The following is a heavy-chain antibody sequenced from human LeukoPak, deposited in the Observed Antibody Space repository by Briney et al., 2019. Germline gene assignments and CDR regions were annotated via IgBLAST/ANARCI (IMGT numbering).Heavy chain of an antibody. Sequence: SETLSLTCAVYGGSFRGYYWSWIRQPPGKGLEWIGEINHSGSSNYNPSLKSRVTISLDTSKNQFSLNLSSVTAADTAVYYCAREGYCSGTSCYNFNYWGQGTLVTVSS. CDR3: AREGYCSGTSCYNFNY. D-gene: IGHD2-2*02. CDR1: GGSFRGYY. CDR2: INHSGSS. J-gene: IGHJ4*02. V-gene: IGHV4-34*01.